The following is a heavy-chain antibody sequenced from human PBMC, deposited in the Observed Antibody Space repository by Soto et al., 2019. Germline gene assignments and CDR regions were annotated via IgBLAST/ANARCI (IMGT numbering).Heavy chain of an antibody. D-gene: IGHD6-19*01. J-gene: IGHJ3*02. CDR2: TYYRSKWYN. Sequence: SQTLSLTCAISGDSVSSNSAAWNWIRQSPSRGLEWLGRTYYRSKWYNDYAVSVKSRITXXXDXXXXXFSLQXXSVXPEDTAVYYCARDSSGPSAFDIWGQGTMVTVSS. CDR3: ARDSSGPSAFDI. CDR1: GDSVSSNSAA. V-gene: IGHV6-1*01.